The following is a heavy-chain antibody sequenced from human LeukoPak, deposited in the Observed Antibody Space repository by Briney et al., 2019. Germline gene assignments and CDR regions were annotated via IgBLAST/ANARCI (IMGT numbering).Heavy chain of an antibody. J-gene: IGHJ6*03. Sequence: GGSLRLSCAASGFTFSSYGMHWVRQAPGKGLEWVAFIRYDGSNKYYADSVKGRFTISRDNSKNTLYLQMNSLRAEYTAVYYCAKRETVTSPMDVWGKGTTVTVSS. V-gene: IGHV3-30*02. D-gene: IGHD4-11*01. CDR2: IRYDGSNK. CDR1: GFTFSSYG. CDR3: AKRETVTSPMDV.